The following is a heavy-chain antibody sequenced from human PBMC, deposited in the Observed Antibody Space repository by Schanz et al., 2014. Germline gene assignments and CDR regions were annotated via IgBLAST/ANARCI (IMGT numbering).Heavy chain of an antibody. CDR1: GGTFNSYT. J-gene: IGHJ4*02. V-gene: IGHV1-3*01. D-gene: IGHD4-17*01. CDR3: ARGYGDSPTDF. CDR2: INAANGNT. Sequence: QVQLVQSGAEVKKPGASMKVSCKASGGTFNSYTINWVRQAPGQRLEWMGWINAANGNTRYSQKFQGRVTITADRSTSTAYMELSSLRSEDTAVYYCARGYGDSPTDFWGQGTLVTVSS.